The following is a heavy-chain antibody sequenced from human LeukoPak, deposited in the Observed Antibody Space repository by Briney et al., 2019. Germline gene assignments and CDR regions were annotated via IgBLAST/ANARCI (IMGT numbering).Heavy chain of an antibody. CDR1: GFTFSSYG. CDR2: IRYDGSNK. J-gene: IGHJ4*02. CDR3: AKDPSPIDYGGTRGLDY. D-gene: IGHD4-23*01. Sequence: GGSLRLSCAASGFTFSSYGMHWVRQAPGKGLEWVAFIRYDGSNKYYADSVKGRFTISRDNSQNTLYLQMNSLRAEDTAVYYCAKDPSPIDYGGTRGLDYWGQGTLVTVSS. V-gene: IGHV3-30*02.